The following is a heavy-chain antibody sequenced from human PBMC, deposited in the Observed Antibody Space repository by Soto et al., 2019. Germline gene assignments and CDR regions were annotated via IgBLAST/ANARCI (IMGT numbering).Heavy chain of an antibody. D-gene: IGHD2-2*01. Sequence: GGSLRLSCAASGFTFSSYAMHWVRQAPGKGLEWVAVISYDGSNKYYADSVKGRFTISRDNSKNTLYLQMNSLRAEDTAVYYCARFCISTSCYASFDYWGQGTLVTISS. J-gene: IGHJ4*02. V-gene: IGHV3-30-3*01. CDR2: ISYDGSNK. CDR3: ARFCISTSCYASFDY. CDR1: GFTFSSYA.